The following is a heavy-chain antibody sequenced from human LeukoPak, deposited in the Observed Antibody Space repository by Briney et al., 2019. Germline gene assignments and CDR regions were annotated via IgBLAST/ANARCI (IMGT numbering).Heavy chain of an antibody. D-gene: IGHD1-26*01. CDR3: ARDRGVRATPDDYYFDY. J-gene: IGHJ4*02. CDR1: GYTFTSYG. V-gene: IGHV1-18*01. Sequence: GASVKVSCKASGYTFTSYGISWGRQAPGQGVEWMGWISAYNGNTNYAQKLQGRVTMTTDTSTSTAYIELRSLRSDDTAVYYCARDRGVRATPDDYYFDYWGQGTLVTVSS. CDR2: ISAYNGNT.